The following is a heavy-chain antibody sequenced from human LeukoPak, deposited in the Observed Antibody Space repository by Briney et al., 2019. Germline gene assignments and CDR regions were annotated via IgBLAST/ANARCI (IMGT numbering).Heavy chain of an antibody. CDR1: GYTFTNYD. D-gene: IGHD2-2*01. J-gene: IGHJ6*03. CDR3: ARGLGSIYCSSTSCYYMDV. Sequence: ASVKVSCKASGYTFTNYDINWVRQATGQGLEWMGWMNPNSGNTGYAQKFQGRVTMTRNTSISTAYMELSSLRSEDTAVYYCARGLGSIYCSSTSCYYMDVWGKGTTVTISS. CDR2: MNPNSGNT. V-gene: IGHV1-8*02.